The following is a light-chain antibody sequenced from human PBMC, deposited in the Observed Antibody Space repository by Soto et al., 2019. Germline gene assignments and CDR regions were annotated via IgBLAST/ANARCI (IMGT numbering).Light chain of an antibody. CDR1: QSIGTN. J-gene: IGKJ2*01. V-gene: IGKV3-15*01. CDR3: QQYAGWPRT. CDR2: GAS. Sequence: ETVMTQSPATLSVSPGDRVTLSCRASQSIGTNLLWLHQSPAQPPRLLITGASDSVAGGPARCSGSGSGSDFTLTISGLQSEDCAVDYCQQYAGWPRTFGQGTKVEIK.